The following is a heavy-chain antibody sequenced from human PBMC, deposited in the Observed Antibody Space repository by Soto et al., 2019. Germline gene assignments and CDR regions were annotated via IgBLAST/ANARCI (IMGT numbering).Heavy chain of an antibody. Sequence: QVQLLQSGAEVKKPWASVKVSCKASGYTFTSYDNNWVRQATGQGLEWMGWMNPNSGNTGYAQKFQGRVTMTRNPPIRTAYMELISLRSEDTAVYYCARSTNAYGDQHWGQGTLDTVSS. V-gene: IGHV1-8*01. J-gene: IGHJ1*01. D-gene: IGHD4-17*01. CDR2: MNPNSGNT. CDR3: ARSTNAYGDQH. CDR1: GYTFTSYD.